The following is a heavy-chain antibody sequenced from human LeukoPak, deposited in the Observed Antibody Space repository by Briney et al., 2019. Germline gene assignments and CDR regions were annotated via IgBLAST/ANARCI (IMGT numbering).Heavy chain of an antibody. CDR2: INPKSGAA. CDR3: ARGAEAETSPLDF. V-gene: IGHV1-2*02. Sequence: GASVKVSCKASGYRFSDYYMHWVRQAPGQGLEWLGWINPKSGAADYAQQFRGRVTMTRDTSSNTDYMEMKRVTSDDTAVYYCARGAEAETSPLDFWGQGTLVIVS. D-gene: IGHD6-13*01. J-gene: IGHJ4*02. CDR1: GYRFSDYY.